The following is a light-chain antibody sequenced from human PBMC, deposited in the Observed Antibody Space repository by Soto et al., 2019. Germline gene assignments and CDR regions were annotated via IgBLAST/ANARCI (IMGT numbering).Light chain of an antibody. CDR3: QQYYSSPVT. J-gene: IGKJ2*01. CDR1: QSVTSNY. V-gene: IGKV3-20*01. CDR2: GAS. Sequence: EIVLTQSPGTLSLSPGERATLSCRASQSVTSNYLAWYQQRPGQAPRLLIYGASGRATGIPDRFSGSGSGTDFTLTISRLAPEDFAVYHCQQYYSSPVTFGQGTKLEIK.